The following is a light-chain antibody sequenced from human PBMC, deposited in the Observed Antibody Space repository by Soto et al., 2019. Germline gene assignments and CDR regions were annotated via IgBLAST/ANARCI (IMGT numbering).Light chain of an antibody. J-gene: IGLJ2*01. CDR2: DVS. V-gene: IGLV2-11*01. CDR1: SSDVGGYNS. CDR3: CSYAGSYTLL. Sequence: QSALTQPRSVSGSPGQSVTISCTGTSSDVGGYNSVSWYQQHPGKAPKLMIYDVSARPSGVPDRFSGSKSGITASLTISGLQAEDEADYYCCSYAGSYTLLFGGGTKLTVL.